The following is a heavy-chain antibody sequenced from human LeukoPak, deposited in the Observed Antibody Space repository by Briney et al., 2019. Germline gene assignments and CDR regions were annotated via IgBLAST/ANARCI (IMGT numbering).Heavy chain of an antibody. V-gene: IGHV3-15*01. CDR1: GFIFNKAW. CDR3: TPVMVEDRGF. Sequence: GGSLRLSCAASGFIFNKAWMNWVRQAPGKGPEWVGRIKSNNDGGTTDYASPVEGRFIISRDDSKNTIYLQMNRLIIDDTAIYYCTPVMVEDRGFWGQGTLVPLFS. CDR2: IKSNNDGGTT. D-gene: IGHD2-21*01. J-gene: IGHJ4*02.